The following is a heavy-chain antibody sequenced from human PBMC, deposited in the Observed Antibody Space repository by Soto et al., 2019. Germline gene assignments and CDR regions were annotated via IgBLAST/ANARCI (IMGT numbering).Heavy chain of an antibody. CDR3: ARGVYGRDSL. J-gene: IGHJ4*02. CDR2: IHHSGST. CDR1: AGTIRRINW. Sequence: NRSVTKTVSAGTIRRINWWSWVRQPPGKGREWIGEIHHSGSTNYNPSLKSRVTISVDKSKNQFSLKLSSVTAADTAVYYCARGVYGRDSLWGRGTLVTVS. D-gene: IGHD2-21*02. V-gene: IGHV4-4*02.